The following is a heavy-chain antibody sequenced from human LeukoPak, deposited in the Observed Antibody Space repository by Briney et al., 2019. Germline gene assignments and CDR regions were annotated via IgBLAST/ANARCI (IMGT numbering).Heavy chain of an antibody. D-gene: IGHD3-10*02. Sequence: ASVKVSCKASGGTFSSYAISWVRQAPGQGLEWMGGIIPIFGTANYAQKFQGRVTITADESTSTAYMELNSLRIEDTAVYYCVTRLCSISACRASSYLSFDVWGKGTTVTVSS. J-gene: IGHJ6*04. V-gene: IGHV1-69*13. CDR1: GGTFSSYA. CDR2: IIPIFGTA. CDR3: VTRLCSISACRASSYLSFDV.